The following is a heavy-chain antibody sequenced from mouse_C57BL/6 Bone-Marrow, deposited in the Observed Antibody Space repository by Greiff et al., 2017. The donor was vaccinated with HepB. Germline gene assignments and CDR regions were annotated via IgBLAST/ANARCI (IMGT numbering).Heavy chain of an antibody. J-gene: IGHJ3*01. CDR2: FHPYNDDT. CDR3: ARGDDGYFLFAY. V-gene: IGHV1-47*01. CDR1: GYTFTTYP. Sequence: VKLMESGAELVKPGASVKMSCKASGYTFTTYPIEWMKQNHGKSLEWIGNFHPYNDDTKYNEKFKGKATLTVEKSSSTVYLELSRLTSDDSAVYYCARGDDGYFLFAYWGQGTLVTVSA. D-gene: IGHD2-3*01.